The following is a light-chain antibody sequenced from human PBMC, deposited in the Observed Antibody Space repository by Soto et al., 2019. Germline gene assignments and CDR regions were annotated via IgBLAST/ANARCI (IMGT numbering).Light chain of an antibody. CDR2: AAS. Sequence: DIQMTQSPSTLSASVGDRVTITCRASQSVSMWLAWFQQRPGKAPRLLIHAASELESGVPSRFSGSGSGTEFTLTINGLQPEDAATYYCQQYNTYLTWTFGQGTKVEIK. V-gene: IGKV1-5*01. J-gene: IGKJ1*01. CDR1: QSVSMW. CDR3: QQYNTYLTWT.